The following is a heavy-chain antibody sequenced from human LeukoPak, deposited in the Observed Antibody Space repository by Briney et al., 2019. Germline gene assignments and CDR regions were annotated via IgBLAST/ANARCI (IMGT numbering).Heavy chain of an antibody. Sequence: PGGSLRLSCAASGFTFRAHGMNWVRQAPGKGLEWVSAISGSGGSTYYADSVKGRFTISRDNSKNTLYLQMNSLRAEDTAVYYCAKVPTVTTVGGYFDYWGQGTLVTVSS. CDR1: GFTFRAHG. CDR3: AKVPTVTTVGGYFDY. V-gene: IGHV3-23*01. CDR2: ISGSGGST. D-gene: IGHD4-17*01. J-gene: IGHJ4*02.